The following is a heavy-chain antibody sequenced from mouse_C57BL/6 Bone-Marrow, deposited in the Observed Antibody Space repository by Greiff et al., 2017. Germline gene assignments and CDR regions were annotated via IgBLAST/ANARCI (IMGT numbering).Heavy chain of an antibody. CDR1: GFSLTSYG. D-gene: IGHD2-1*01. Sequence: QVQLQQSGPGLVAPSQSLSITCTVSGFSLTSYGVDWVRQSPGKGLEWLGVIWGVGSTNYNSALKSRLSISKDNSKSQVFLKMNSLQTDDTAMYYGASRGYYGNFWFAYWGQGTLVTVSA. V-gene: IGHV2-6*01. CDR3: ASRGYYGNFWFAY. J-gene: IGHJ3*01. CDR2: IWGVGST.